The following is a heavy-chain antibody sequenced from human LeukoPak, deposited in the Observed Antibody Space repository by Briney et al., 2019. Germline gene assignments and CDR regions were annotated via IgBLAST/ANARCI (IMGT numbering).Heavy chain of an antibody. V-gene: IGHV4-31*03. Sequence: PSETLSLTCTVSGGSISSGGYYWSWIRQHPGKGLEWIGYIYYSGSTYYNPSLTSRVTISVDTSKNQFSLKLSSVTAADTPVYYCARDVFGGGGYYFDYWGQGTLVTVSS. D-gene: IGHD3-10*01. CDR2: IYYSGST. CDR1: GGSISSGGYY. CDR3: ARDVFGGGGYYFDY. J-gene: IGHJ4*02.